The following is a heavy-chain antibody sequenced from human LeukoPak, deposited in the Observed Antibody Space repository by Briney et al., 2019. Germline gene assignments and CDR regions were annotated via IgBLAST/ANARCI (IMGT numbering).Heavy chain of an antibody. Sequence: GASVKVSCKASGYTFTSYDISWVRQAPGQGLEWMGWISAYNGNTNYAQKLQGRVTMTTDTSTSTAYMELRSLRSDDTAVYYCARATAMVTRGFADYWGQGTLVTVSS. CDR3: ARATAMVTRGFADY. CDR1: GYTFTSYD. J-gene: IGHJ4*02. V-gene: IGHV1-18*01. CDR2: ISAYNGNT. D-gene: IGHD5-18*01.